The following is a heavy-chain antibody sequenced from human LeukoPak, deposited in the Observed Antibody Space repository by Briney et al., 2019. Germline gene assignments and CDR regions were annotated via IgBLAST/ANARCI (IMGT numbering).Heavy chain of an antibody. V-gene: IGHV3-23*01. CDR2: ISGSGGST. CDR1: GFTFSSYA. CDR3: AKDQFSSVVVAATAHDY. D-gene: IGHD2-15*01. J-gene: IGHJ4*02. Sequence: PGGSLRLSCAASGFTFSSYAMSWVRQAPGKGLEWVSAISGSGGSTYYADSVKGRFTISRDNSKNTLYLQMNSLRAEDTAVYYCAKDQFSSVVVAATAHDYWGQGTLVTVSS.